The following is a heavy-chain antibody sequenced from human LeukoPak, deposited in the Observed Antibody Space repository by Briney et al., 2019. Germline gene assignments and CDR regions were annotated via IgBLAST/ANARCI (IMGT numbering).Heavy chain of an antibody. J-gene: IGHJ6*03. Sequence: PSETLSLTCTVSGGSISSHYWSWIRQPPGKGLEWIGYIYYSGSTNYNPSLKSRVTISVDTSKNQFSLRLSSVTAADTAVYYCAGISGTGYCYYYMDVWGKGTTVTVSS. CDR3: AGISGTGYCYYYMDV. CDR1: GGSISSHY. CDR2: IYYSGST. V-gene: IGHV4-59*11. D-gene: IGHD1/OR15-1a*01.